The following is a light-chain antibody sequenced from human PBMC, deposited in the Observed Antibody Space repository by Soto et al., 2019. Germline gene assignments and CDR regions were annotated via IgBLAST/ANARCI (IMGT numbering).Light chain of an antibody. CDR1: QSISSY. Sequence: IQMTQSPSSLSASVGDRVTITCRASQSISSYLNLYQQKPGKAPKLLIYAASSLQSGVPSRFSGSGSGTDFTLTISSLQPEDFATYYCQQSYSSPIFTFGPGTKVDMK. CDR2: AAS. J-gene: IGKJ3*01. CDR3: QQSYSSPIFT. V-gene: IGKV1-39*01.